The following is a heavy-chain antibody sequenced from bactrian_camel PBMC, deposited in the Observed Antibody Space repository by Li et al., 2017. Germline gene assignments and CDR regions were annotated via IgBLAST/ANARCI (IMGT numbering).Heavy chain of an antibody. CDR1: GFMFSDYV. Sequence: HVQLVESGGGLVQPGGSLRLTCRASGFMFSDYVMRWVRQAPGKGLEWVSTIWKDGTKTYYDDSVRGRFTISRDNAKNTLYLQMNSLKPEDTAMYYCAADTIWSDCSGDIRANEYTLWGQGTQVTV. CDR3: AADTIWSDCSGDIRANEYTL. V-gene: IGHV3-2*01. D-gene: IGHD2*01. J-gene: IGHJ4*01. CDR2: IWKDGTKT.